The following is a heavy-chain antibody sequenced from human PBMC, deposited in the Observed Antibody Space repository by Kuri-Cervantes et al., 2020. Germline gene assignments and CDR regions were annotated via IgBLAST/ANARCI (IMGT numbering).Heavy chain of an antibody. D-gene: IGHD6-19*01. V-gene: IGHV4-61*01. CDR2: IYYTGST. J-gene: IGHJ4*02. CDR1: GGSVSSGSYY. CDR3: ARGFSRGWYYFDY. Sequence: SETLSLTCTVSGGSVSSGSYYWSWIRQPPGKGLEWVGYIYYTGSTNYNPSLKSRVTISIDMSKNQFSLKLRSVTAADTAVYYCARGFSRGWYYFDYWGQGTLVTVSS.